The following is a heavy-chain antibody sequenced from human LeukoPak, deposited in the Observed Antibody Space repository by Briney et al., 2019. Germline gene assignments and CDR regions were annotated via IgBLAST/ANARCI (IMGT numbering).Heavy chain of an antibody. CDR3: ARDAYGDYVGYFDY. CDR1: GFTFSSYS. V-gene: IGHV3-21*01. D-gene: IGHD4-17*01. CDR2: ISSSSSYI. J-gene: IGHJ4*02. Sequence: GGSLRLSCAASGFTFSSYSMNWVRQAPGKGLEWVSSISSSSSYIYYADSVKGRFTISRDKAKNSLYLQMNSLRAEDTAVYYCARDAYGDYVGYFDYWGQGTLVTVSS.